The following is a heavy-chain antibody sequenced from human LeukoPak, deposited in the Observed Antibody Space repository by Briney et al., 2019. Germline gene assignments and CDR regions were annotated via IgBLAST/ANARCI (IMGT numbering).Heavy chain of an antibody. D-gene: IGHD2-2*01. CDR2: IIPILGIA. CDR3: ARDEGIVVVPAAITYFDY. Sequence: GASMKVSCKASGGTFSSYAISWVRQAPGQGLEWMGRIIPILGIANYAQKFQGRVTITADKSTSTAYMELSSLRSEDTAVYYCARDEGIVVVPAAITYFDYWGQGTLVTVSS. V-gene: IGHV1-69*04. J-gene: IGHJ4*02. CDR1: GGTFSSYA.